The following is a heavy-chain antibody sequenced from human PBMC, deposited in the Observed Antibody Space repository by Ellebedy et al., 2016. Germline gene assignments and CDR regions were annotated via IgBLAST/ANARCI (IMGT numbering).Heavy chain of an antibody. Sequence: ASVKVSXKASGYNFISYGFSWVRQAPGQGLEWMGWISVYTGNTKYARSLQDRVTLTADTSTSTAYMELRSLRSDDTALYYCARDRAMTRAVMGYSDYWGQGTLVTVSS. D-gene: IGHD3-10*01. CDR3: ARDRAMTRAVMGYSDY. V-gene: IGHV1-18*01. CDR1: GYNFISYG. J-gene: IGHJ4*02. CDR2: ISVYTGNT.